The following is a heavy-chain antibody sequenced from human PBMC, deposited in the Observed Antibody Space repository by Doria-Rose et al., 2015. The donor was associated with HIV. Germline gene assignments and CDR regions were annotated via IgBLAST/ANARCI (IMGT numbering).Heavy chain of an antibody. Sequence: VQLVESGGGLVQPGGSLRLSCTASGFNLSSYEMMWVRQAPGKGLEWVSYITNSVSTPYYADSVKGRFTISGDNGKNSLFLQMNSLRVEDTAIYYCARSLPAYSSSPFDYWGQGTLVAVSS. J-gene: IGHJ4*02. D-gene: IGHD6-6*01. CDR3: ARSLPAYSSSPFDY. V-gene: IGHV3-48*03. CDR2: ITNSVSTP. CDR1: GFNLSSYE.